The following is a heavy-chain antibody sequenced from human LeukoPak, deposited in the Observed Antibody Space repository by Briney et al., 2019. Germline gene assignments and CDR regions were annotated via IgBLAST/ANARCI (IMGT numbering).Heavy chain of an antibody. Sequence: GASVKVSCKASGYTFTDHYIHWVRQAPGQGLEWMGRINPNSGGTNFAQKFQGRVTMTRDTSISTAYMELSGLRSDDTAMYYCARVTVSLVRGDYFYFDYWAQGTLVTVSS. D-gene: IGHD3-10*01. CDR3: ARVTVSLVRGDYFYFDY. CDR2: INPNSGGT. CDR1: GYTFTDHY. J-gene: IGHJ4*02. V-gene: IGHV1-2*06.